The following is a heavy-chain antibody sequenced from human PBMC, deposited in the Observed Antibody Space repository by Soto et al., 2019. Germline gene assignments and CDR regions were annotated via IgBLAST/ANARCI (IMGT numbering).Heavy chain of an antibody. V-gene: IGHV3-23*01. CDR3: AKDQGTMVRGVIRGPHDY. J-gene: IGHJ4*02. Sequence: GGSLRLSCAASGFTFSSYAMSWVRQAPGKGLEWVSAISGSGGSTYYADSVKGRFTISRDNSKNTLYLQMNSLRAEDTAVYYCAKDQGTMVRGVIRGPHDYWGQGTLVTVSS. D-gene: IGHD3-10*01. CDR2: ISGSGGST. CDR1: GFTFSSYA.